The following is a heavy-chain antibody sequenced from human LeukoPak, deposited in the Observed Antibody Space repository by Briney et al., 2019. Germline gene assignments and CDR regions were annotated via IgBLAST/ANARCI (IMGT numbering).Heavy chain of an antibody. D-gene: IGHD3-10*01. V-gene: IGHV1-8*01. CDR2: MNPNSGDT. J-gene: IGHJ6*03. CDR3: ARTMVRGVQEYYYYYYYMDV. Sequence: ASVKVSCKASGYTFSSYDINWVRQATGQGLEWMGWMNPNSGDTGYAQKLQGRVTMTRNTSISTAYMELSSLRSEDTAVYYCARTMVRGVQEYYYYYYYMDVWGKGTTVTISS. CDR1: GYTFSSYD.